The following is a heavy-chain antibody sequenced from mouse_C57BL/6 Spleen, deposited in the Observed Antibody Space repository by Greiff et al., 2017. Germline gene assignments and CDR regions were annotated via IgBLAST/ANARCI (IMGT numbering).Heavy chain of an antibody. CDR1: GFTFSDYG. J-gene: IGHJ3*01. CDR3: ARRDYDDVFAY. D-gene: IGHD2-4*01. Sequence: EVQLVESGGGLVKPGGSLKLSCAASGFTFSDYGMHWVRQAPEKGLEWVAYISSGSSTIYYADTVKGRFTISRDNAKNTLFLQMTSLRSEDTAMYYCARRDYDDVFAYWGQGTLVTVSA. CDR2: ISSGSSTI. V-gene: IGHV5-17*01.